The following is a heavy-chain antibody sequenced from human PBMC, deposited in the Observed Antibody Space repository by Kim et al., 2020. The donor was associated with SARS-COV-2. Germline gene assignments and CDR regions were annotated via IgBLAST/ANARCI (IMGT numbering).Heavy chain of an antibody. CDR2: ISYDGSTK. CDR1: GFTFSSYG. V-gene: IGHV3-33*05. Sequence: GGSLRLSCAASGFTFSSYGMHWVRQAPGKGLEWVAVISYDGSTKYYADSVKGRFTISRDNSKNTLYLQMNSLRAEDTAVYYCARDLRYFDCLIDPPIYYYLGLDVWGQGTPVTVSS. J-gene: IGHJ6*02. D-gene: IGHD3-9*01. CDR3: ARDLRYFDCLIDPPIYYYLGLDV.